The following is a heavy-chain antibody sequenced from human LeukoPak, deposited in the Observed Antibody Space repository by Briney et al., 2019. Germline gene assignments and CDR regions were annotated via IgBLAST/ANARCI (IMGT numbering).Heavy chain of an antibody. Sequence: TGGSLKLSCAASGFTFSDYYMSRICQAPGKELEWVSYISSTGSNIYYADSVKGRFTISRDNAKNSLYLQMNSLRAEDTAVYYCARGQYYDFWSGYYGVDYWGQGTLVTVSS. CDR1: GFTFSDYY. V-gene: IGHV3-11*04. J-gene: IGHJ4*02. CDR3: ARGQYYDFWSGYYGVDY. CDR2: ISSTGSNI. D-gene: IGHD3-3*01.